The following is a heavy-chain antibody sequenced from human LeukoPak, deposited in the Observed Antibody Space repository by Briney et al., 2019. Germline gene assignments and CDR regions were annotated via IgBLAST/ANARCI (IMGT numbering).Heavy chain of an antibody. Sequence: GGSLRLSCAASGFTFSSYWMTWVRQAPGKGLEWVANIKEDGGEGYYVDSVKGRFTVSRDNAKNSLYLQMNSLRAEDTAVYYCARGGAYYYYYMDVWGKGTTVTVSS. J-gene: IGHJ6*03. CDR1: GFTFSSYW. V-gene: IGHV3-7*01. CDR2: IKEDGGEG. D-gene: IGHD1-26*01. CDR3: ARGGAYYYYYMDV.